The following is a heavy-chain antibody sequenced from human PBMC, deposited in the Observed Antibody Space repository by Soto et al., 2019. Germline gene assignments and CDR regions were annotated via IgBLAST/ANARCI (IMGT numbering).Heavy chain of an antibody. D-gene: IGHD3-22*01. CDR3: ARDLRYDSSGYYYSPYDY. CDR2: IIPIFGTA. V-gene: IGHV1-69*06. CDR1: GGTFSSYA. Sequence: GASVKVSCKASGGTFSSYAISWVRQAPGQGLEWMGGIIPIFGTANYAQKFQGRVTITADKSTSTAYMELSSLRSEDTAVYYCARDLRYDSSGYYYSPYDYWGQGTLVTVSS. J-gene: IGHJ4*02.